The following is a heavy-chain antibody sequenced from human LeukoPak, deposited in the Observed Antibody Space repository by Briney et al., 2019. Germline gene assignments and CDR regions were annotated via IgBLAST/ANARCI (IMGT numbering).Heavy chain of an antibody. J-gene: IGHJ4*02. CDR1: GFTFSSYA. CDR2: IGGSTDFT. D-gene: IGHD3-10*01. Sequence: QPGGSLRLSCAASGFTFSSYAMSWVRQAPGKGLEWVSAIGGSTDFTYYAEYVKGRSTISRDNSKKTLYLQMNSLRAEDTAVYYCAKADRGWGVITKDWGQGTLVTVSS. V-gene: IGHV3-23*01. CDR3: AKADRGWGVITKD.